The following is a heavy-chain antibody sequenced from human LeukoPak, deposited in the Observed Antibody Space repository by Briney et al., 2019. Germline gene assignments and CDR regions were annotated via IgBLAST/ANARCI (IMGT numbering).Heavy chain of an antibody. D-gene: IGHD3-3*01. J-gene: IGHJ5*02. CDR2: IIPIFGTA. V-gene: IGHV1-69*05. Sequence: SVKVPCKASGGTFSSYAISWVRQAPGQGLEWMGRIIPIFGTANYAQKFQGRVTITTDESTSTAYMELSSLRSEDTAVYYCARGDFWSGNWFDPWGQGTLVTVSS. CDR3: ARGDFWSGNWFDP. CDR1: GGTFSSYA.